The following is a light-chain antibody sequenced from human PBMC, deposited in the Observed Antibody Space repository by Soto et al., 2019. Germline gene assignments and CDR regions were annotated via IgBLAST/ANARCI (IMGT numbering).Light chain of an antibody. CDR3: AAWDDSLSGVV. CDR2: RNN. CDR1: SSNIGNNY. V-gene: IGLV1-47*01. J-gene: IGLJ2*01. Sequence: QSVLTQPPSASGTPGQRVTIFCSGSSSNIGNNYVYWYQQFPGTAPKLLIYRNNQRPSGVPDRISGSKSGTSASLAISGLRSEDEADYYCAAWDDSLSGVVFGGGTKVTVL.